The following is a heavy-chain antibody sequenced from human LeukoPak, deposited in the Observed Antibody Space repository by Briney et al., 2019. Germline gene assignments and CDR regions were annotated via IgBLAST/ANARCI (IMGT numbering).Heavy chain of an antibody. CDR3: ARGLGYDILTGYYIGGYYFDY. CDR2: ISGSGGST. V-gene: IGHV3-23*01. CDR1: GFTFSSYA. J-gene: IGHJ4*02. D-gene: IGHD3-9*01. Sequence: GGSLRLSCAASGFTFSSYAMSWVRQAPGKGLEWVSAISGSGGSTYYADSVKGRFTISRDNSKNTLYLQMNSLRAEDTAVYYCARGLGYDILTGYYIGGYYFDYWGQGTLVTVSS.